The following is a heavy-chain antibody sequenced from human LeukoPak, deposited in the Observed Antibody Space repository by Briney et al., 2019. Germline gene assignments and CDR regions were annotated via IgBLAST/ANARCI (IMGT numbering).Heavy chain of an antibody. CDR1: GYTFTGYY. V-gene: IGHV1-2*02. J-gene: IGHJ4*02. CDR3: ARDDLYSGYDYDF. CDR2: INPNSGGT. Sequence: ASVKVSCKASGYTFTGYYMHWVRQAPGQGLEWMGWINPNSGGTNYAQRFQGRVTMTRDTSISTAYMELSRLRSDDTAVYYCARDDLYSGYDYDFWGQGTLVTVSS. D-gene: IGHD5-12*01.